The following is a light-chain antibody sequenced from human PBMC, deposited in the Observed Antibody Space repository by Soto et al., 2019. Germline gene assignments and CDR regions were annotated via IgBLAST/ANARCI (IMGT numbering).Light chain of an antibody. CDR1: QEISNY. V-gene: IGKV1-33*01. Sequence: DIQMIQSPSSLSASVGDRVTITCQASQEISNYLNWYQQKPGKAPKLLIYDAFHLERGVPSRFSGRGSGTDFTFPISSLQPEDFATYYCQQYDHLPRTFGRGTKVEIK. CDR3: QQYDHLPRT. CDR2: DAF. J-gene: IGKJ1*01.